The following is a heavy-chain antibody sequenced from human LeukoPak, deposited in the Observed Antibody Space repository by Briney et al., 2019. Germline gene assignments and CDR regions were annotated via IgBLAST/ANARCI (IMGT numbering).Heavy chain of an antibody. CDR3: ANGRSDIVGAVFFAFDF. CDR1: GFTFNSYS. J-gene: IGHJ3*01. CDR2: IIGSGTEM. D-gene: IGHD1-26*01. V-gene: IGHV3-21*01. Sequence: PGGSLRLSCAVSGFTFNSYSMNWVRQAPGKGLEWVASIIGSGTEMFYADSVKGRFTISRDNSKKSLYLQMNSLRVEDTAVYYCANGRSDIVGAVFFAFDFWGQGTMVSVSS.